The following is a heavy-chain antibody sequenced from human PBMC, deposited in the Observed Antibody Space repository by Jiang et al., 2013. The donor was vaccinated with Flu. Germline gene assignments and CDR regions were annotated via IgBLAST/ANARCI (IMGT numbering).Heavy chain of an antibody. CDR2: ISISGGST. V-gene: IGHV3-23*01. Sequence: GKGLEWVSGISISGGSTNYADSVKGRFTISRDNSKNTLYLQMNSLRAEDTAVYYCAKPTGGSYRDAFDIWGQGTMVTVSS. D-gene: IGHD1-26*01. CDR3: AKPTGGSYRDAFDI. J-gene: IGHJ3*02.